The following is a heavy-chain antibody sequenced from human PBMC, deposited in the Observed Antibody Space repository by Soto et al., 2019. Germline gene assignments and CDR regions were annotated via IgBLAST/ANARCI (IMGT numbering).Heavy chain of an antibody. D-gene: IGHD4-17*01. J-gene: IGHJ4*02. CDR2: IKHSGST. Sequence: QVQLQQWGAGLLKPSETLSLTCAVYGGSFSGYYWSWIRQPPGKGLEWIGEIKHSGSTTYNPSIKSRVTISVDPSKNQFSLKLSSVTAADTAVYYCAREYGDYGVIDYWGQGTLVTVSS. CDR3: AREYGDYGVIDY. CDR1: GGSFSGYY. V-gene: IGHV4-34*01.